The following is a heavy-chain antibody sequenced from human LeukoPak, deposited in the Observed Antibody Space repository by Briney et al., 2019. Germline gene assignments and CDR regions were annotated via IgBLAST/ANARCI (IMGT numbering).Heavy chain of an antibody. CDR1: VGSFSGYY. V-gene: IGHV4-34*01. D-gene: IGHD2-15*01. Sequence: SETLSLTCAVYVGSFSGYYWSWIRQPPAKGLEWIGEINHSGSTNYNPSLKSRVTISVDTSKNQFSLKLSSVTAADTAVYYCARDVGGVVAATLNWFDPWGQGTLVTVSS. J-gene: IGHJ5*02. CDR2: INHSGST. CDR3: ARDVGGVVAATLNWFDP.